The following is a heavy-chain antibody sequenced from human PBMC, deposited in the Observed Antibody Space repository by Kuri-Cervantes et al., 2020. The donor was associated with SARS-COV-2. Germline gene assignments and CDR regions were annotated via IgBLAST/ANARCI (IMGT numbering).Heavy chain of an antibody. D-gene: IGHD3-3*01. CDR2: INSDGSST. CDR1: GFTFSSYW. Sequence: GESLKISCAASGFTFSSYWMHWVRQAPGKGLVWVSRINSDGSSTSYADSVKGRFTISRDNAKNTLYLQMNNLRAEDTAVYYCARDRYDFWSGLGYYYYGMDVWGQGTTVTVSS. V-gene: IGHV3-74*01. CDR3: ARDRYDFWSGLGYYYYGMDV. J-gene: IGHJ6*02.